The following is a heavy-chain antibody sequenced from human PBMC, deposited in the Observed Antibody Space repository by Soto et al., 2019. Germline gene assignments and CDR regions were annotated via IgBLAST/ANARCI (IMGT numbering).Heavy chain of an antibody. CDR3: ARLIYYFDY. CDR2: IYYSGST. J-gene: IGHJ4*02. Sequence: PAETLSLTCTGSGSSISSSSYYRGWIRQPPGKGLEWIGSIYYSGSTYYNPSLKSRVTISVDTSKNQFSLKLSSVTAADTAVYYCARLIYYFDYWGKGTLVTVSS. V-gene: IGHV4-39*01. CDR1: GSSISSSSYY.